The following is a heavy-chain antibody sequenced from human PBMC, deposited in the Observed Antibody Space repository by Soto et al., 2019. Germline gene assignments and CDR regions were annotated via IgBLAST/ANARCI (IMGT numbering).Heavy chain of an antibody. V-gene: IGHV1-2*02. CDR2: INPNSGDT. D-gene: IGHD6-19*01. CDR1: GYIFTGYY. CDR3: ATSRISIAVAGETEYFFDY. J-gene: IGHJ4*02. Sequence: QVQLLQSGAELKKPGASVKVSCKASGYIFTGYYMHWVRQAPGQGLEWMGWINPNSGDTNYTQKFQGGVTMTRDTSISTAYMELSRLRSDDTAVYYCATSRISIAVAGETEYFFDYWGQGTLVTVSS.